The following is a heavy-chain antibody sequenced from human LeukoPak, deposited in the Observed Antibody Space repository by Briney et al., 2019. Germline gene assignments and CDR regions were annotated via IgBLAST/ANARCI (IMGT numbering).Heavy chain of an antibody. CDR1: SGSISSYY. Sequence: SETLSLTCTVSSGSISSYYWSWIRQPPGKGLEWIGYIYYSGNTKYNPSLKSRVTISVDTSKNQFSLKLSSVTAADTAVYYCAKVIGIAARHNWFDPWGQGTLVTVSS. CDR2: IYYSGNT. D-gene: IGHD6-6*01. J-gene: IGHJ5*02. CDR3: AKVIGIAARHNWFDP. V-gene: IGHV4-59*01.